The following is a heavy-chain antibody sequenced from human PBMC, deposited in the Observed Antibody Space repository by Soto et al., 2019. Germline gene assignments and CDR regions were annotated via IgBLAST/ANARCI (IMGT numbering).Heavy chain of an antibody. Sequence: SETLSLTCTVSCGSISSYYWSWIRQPPGKGLEWIGYIYYSGSTNYNPSLKSRVTISVDTSKNQFSLKLSSVTAADTAVYYCARSPLRYYFDYWGQGTLVTVSS. CDR1: CGSISSYY. CDR3: ARSPLRYYFDY. V-gene: IGHV4-59*01. J-gene: IGHJ4*02. CDR2: IYYSGST.